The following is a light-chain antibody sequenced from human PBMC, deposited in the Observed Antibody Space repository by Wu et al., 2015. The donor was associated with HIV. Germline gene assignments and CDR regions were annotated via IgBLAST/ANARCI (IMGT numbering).Light chain of an antibody. V-gene: IGKV3-20*01. CDR3: QQYGSSPL. CDR1: QAISSS. CDR2: LTS. J-gene: IGKJ2*01. Sequence: EVVMTQSPATLSVSPGEGATLSCRASQAISSSLAWYHQRPGQAPRLLIYLTSTRASGTPDRFSGSGSGTDFSLSISGLEPEDFAVYYCQQYGSSPLFGQGTKLEIK.